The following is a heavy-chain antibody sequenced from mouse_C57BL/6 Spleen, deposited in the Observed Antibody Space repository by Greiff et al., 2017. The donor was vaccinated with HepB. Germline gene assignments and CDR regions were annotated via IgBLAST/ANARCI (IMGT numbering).Heavy chain of an antibody. D-gene: IGHD1-1*01. CDR2: ISSGSSTI. J-gene: IGHJ3*01. CDR1: GFTFSDYG. CDR3: ARRDYGSSYWFAY. V-gene: IGHV5-17*01. Sequence: EVKLMESGGGLVKPGGSLKLSCAASGFTFSDYGMHWVRQAPEKGLEWVAYISSGSSTIYYADTVKGRFTISRDNAKNTLFLQMTSLRSEDTAMYYCARRDYGSSYWFAYWGKGTLVTVSA.